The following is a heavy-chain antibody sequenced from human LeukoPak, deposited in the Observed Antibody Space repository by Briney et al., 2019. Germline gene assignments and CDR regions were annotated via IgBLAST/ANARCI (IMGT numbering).Heavy chain of an antibody. CDR1: GFTFTSSA. V-gene: IGHV1-58*02. D-gene: IGHD3-3*01. Sequence: GTSVKVSCKASGFTFTSSAMQWVRQARGQRLEWIGWIVVGSGNTNYAQKSQERVTITRDMSTSTAYMELSSLRSEDTAVYYCAATIFGVVIHTYYGMDVWGQGTTVTVSS. J-gene: IGHJ6*02. CDR2: IVVGSGNT. CDR3: AATIFGVVIHTYYGMDV.